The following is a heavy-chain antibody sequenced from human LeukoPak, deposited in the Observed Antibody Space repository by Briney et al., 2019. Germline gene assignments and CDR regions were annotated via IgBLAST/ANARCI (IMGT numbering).Heavy chain of an antibody. CDR1: GFTFSSYA. D-gene: IGHD4/OR15-4a*01. V-gene: IGHV3-23*01. CDR2: ISGSGEST. Sequence: TGGSLRLSCAASGFTFSSYAMTWVRQAPGKGLEWVSAISGSGESTYYADSVKGRFTISRDNSKNTLYLQMNTLRAEDTAVYYCAKERDYEGGNWFAPWGQGTLVTVSS. CDR3: AKERDYEGGNWFAP. J-gene: IGHJ5*02.